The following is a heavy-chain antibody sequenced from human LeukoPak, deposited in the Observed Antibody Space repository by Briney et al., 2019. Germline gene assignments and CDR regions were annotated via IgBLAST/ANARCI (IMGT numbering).Heavy chain of an antibody. Sequence: SVKVSCKASGGTFGSYAISWVRQAPGQGLEWMGGIIPIFGTANYAQKFQGRVTITADESTSTAYMELSSLRSEDTAVYYCARVSDYDILTGYYRGGWFDPWGQGTLVTVSS. V-gene: IGHV1-69*13. CDR2: IIPIFGTA. CDR3: ARVSDYDILTGYYRGGWFDP. CDR1: GGTFGSYA. D-gene: IGHD3-9*01. J-gene: IGHJ5*02.